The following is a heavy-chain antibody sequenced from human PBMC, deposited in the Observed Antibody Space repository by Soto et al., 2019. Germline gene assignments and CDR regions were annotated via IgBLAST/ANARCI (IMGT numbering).Heavy chain of an antibody. V-gene: IGHV3-48*01. CDR1: GFTFSSYS. Sequence: EVQLVESGGGLVQPGGSLRLSCAASGFTFSSYSMNWVRQAPGKGLEWVSYISSSSSTIYYADSVKGRFTISRDNAKNSLYLQMNSLRAEDTAEYYCAREPDYYYYMDVWGKGTTVTVSS. J-gene: IGHJ6*03. CDR2: ISSSSSTI. CDR3: AREPDYYYYMDV.